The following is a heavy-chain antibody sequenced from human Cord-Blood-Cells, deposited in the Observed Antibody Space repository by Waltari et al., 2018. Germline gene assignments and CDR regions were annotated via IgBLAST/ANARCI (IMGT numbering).Heavy chain of an antibody. V-gene: IGHV1-2*02. CDR1: GYTFSGYS. CDR3: ARGLGRYSSSWYDY. J-gene: IGHJ4*02. Sequence: QVQLVQSGAEVKKPGASVTGSCQASGYTFSGYSMPRVRQAPGQGLEWMGWINPNSGGTNYAQKFQGRVTTTRDTSISTAYMELSRLRSDDTAVYYCARGLGRYSSSWYDYWGQGTLVTVSS. D-gene: IGHD6-13*01. CDR2: INPNSGGT.